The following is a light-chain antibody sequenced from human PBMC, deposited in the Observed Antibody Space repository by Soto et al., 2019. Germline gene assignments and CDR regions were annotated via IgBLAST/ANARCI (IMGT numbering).Light chain of an antibody. J-gene: IGKJ3*01. CDR1: RSISDSY. V-gene: IGKV3-20*01. CDR2: GTS. CDR3: QHYGSSPLFT. Sequence: ILTQSPATLSLSPGERATLSCRASRSISDSYLFWYQQKPGQAPRLLIYGTSIRATGVSDRLSGSGSGTDFTLTISRLEPEDVAVYYCQHYGSSPLFTFGPGTKVDIK.